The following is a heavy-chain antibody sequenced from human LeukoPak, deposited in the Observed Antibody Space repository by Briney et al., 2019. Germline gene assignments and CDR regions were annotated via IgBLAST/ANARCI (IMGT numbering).Heavy chain of an antibody. D-gene: IGHD2-2*01. CDR1: GYTFTIYE. Sequence: ASVKVSCKASGYTFTIYEINWVRQATGQGLEWMGWLNPNSGNTGYAQKFQGRVTMTRNTSISTAYMELSSLRSEDTAVYYCARAFSSSSKGGNYYYYMDVWGKGTTVTVSS. CDR2: LNPNSGNT. V-gene: IGHV1-8*01. CDR3: ARAFSSSSKGGNYYYYMDV. J-gene: IGHJ6*03.